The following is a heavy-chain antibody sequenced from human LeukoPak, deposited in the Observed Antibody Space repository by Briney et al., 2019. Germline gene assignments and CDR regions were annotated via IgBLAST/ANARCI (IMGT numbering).Heavy chain of an antibody. CDR2: SYPDNSDT. D-gene: IGHD6-19*01. Sequence: SLKISCQGSGYSFTGYCISCLRRMPAENLQWMSVSYPDNSDTTYSPSFQGQVTISADKSISNSYLQWSSLKASDTAMYYCSRRGSGWYCFDYWGQGTLVTASS. CDR1: GYSFTGYC. CDR3: SRRGSGWYCFDY. J-gene: IGHJ4*02. V-gene: IGHV5-51*01.